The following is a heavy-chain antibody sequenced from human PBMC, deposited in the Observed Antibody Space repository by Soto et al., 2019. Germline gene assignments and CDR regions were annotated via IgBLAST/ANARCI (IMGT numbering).Heavy chain of an antibody. V-gene: IGHV1-18*01. J-gene: IGHJ4*02. CDR2: ISAYNGNT. Sequence: QVQLVQSGAEVKKPGALVKVSCKASGYTCTSYSICWVRQAPGQGLEWMGWISAYNGNTYHARKLQGRVTMTTDTSTSTAYTELRSLRSDDTAVYYCARDVGYGLIDYWGQGTLVTVSS. D-gene: IGHD5-18*01. CDR3: ARDVGYGLIDY. CDR1: GYTCTSYS.